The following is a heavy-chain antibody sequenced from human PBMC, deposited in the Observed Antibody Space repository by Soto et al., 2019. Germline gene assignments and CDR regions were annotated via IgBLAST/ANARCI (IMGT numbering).Heavy chain of an antibody. CDR3: ARDHYYIAARFYYMDV. J-gene: IGHJ6*03. CDR2: ISSRGSTI. Sequence: QVQLVESGGGLVKPGGSLRLSCAASGFTYSDYYMSWIRQAPGKGLEWVSYISSRGSTIYYADSVKGRFTISRDNAKNSLYLQMNSLRAEDTAVYYCARDHYYIAARFYYMDVWGKGTTVTVSS. V-gene: IGHV3-11*01. D-gene: IGHD6-6*01. CDR1: GFTYSDYY.